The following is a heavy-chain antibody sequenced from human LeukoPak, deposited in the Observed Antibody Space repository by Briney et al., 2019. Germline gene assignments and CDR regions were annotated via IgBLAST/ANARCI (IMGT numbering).Heavy chain of an antibody. CDR3: ASPSRGGDRFFDFDY. J-gene: IGHJ4*02. CDR2: INAGNGNT. Sequence: ASVKVSCKDSGYTFTSYAMHWVRQAPGQRLEWMGWINAGNGNTKYSQKFQGRVTITRDTSASTAYMELSSLRSEDTAVYYCASPSRGGDRFFDFDYWGQGTLVTVSS. CDR1: GYTFTSYA. V-gene: IGHV1-3*01. D-gene: IGHD2-21*02.